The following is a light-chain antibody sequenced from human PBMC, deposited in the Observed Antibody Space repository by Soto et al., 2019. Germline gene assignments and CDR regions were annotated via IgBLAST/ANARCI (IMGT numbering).Light chain of an antibody. CDR1: QSVNNN. CDR3: QQRSNWPLT. CDR2: DAS. V-gene: IGKV3-11*01. J-gene: IGKJ1*01. Sequence: EIVMTQSPATLSVSPGERATLSCRASQSVNNNLAWYLQKPGQAPRLLISDASNRATGIPARFSGSGSGTDFTLTISSLEPEDFAVYYCQQRSNWPLTFGQGTKVDI.